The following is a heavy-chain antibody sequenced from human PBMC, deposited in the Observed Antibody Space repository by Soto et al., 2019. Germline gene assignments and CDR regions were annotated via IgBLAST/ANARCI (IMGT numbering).Heavy chain of an antibody. D-gene: IGHD6-19*01. CDR1: GFTFSSYW. J-gene: IGHJ4*02. Sequence: PGGSLRLSCAASGFTFSSYWMSWVRQAPGKGLEWVANIKQDGSEKYYVDSVKGRFTISKDNAKNSLYLQMNSLRAEDTAVYYCARDRIAVAGIDYFDYWGQGTLVTVSS. CDR3: ARDRIAVAGIDYFDY. CDR2: IKQDGSEK. V-gene: IGHV3-7*01.